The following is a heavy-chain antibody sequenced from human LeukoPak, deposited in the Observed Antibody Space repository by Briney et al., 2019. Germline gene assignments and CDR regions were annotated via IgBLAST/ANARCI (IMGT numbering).Heavy chain of an antibody. CDR3: ARFGGLRGDAFDI. CDR1: GGSISSYY. V-gene: IGHV4-59*01. Sequence: SGTLSLTCTVSGGSISSYYWSWIRQPPGKGLEWIGYIYYSGSTNYNPSLKSRVTISVDTSKNQFSLKLSSVTAADTAVYYCARFGGLRGDAFDIWGQGTMVTVSS. J-gene: IGHJ3*02. CDR2: IYYSGST. D-gene: IGHD3-16*01.